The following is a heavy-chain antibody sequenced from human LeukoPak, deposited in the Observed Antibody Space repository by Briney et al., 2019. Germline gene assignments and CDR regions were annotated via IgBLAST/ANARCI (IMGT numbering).Heavy chain of an antibody. CDR1: GYTFTSYY. D-gene: IGHD5-24*01. CDR3: AREEGGNGYNYFN. J-gene: IGHJ4*02. CDR2: INPNSGGT. Sequence: ASVTVSCKASGYTFTSYYMHWVRQAPGPGLEWMGWINPNSGGTNYAQKFQGRVTMTRDTSISTAYMGLSRLRSDDTAVYYCAREEGGNGYNYFNWGQGTLVTVSS. V-gene: IGHV1-2*02.